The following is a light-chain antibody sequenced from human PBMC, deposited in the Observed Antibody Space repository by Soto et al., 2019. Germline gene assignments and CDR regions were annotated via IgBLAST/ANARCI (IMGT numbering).Light chain of an antibody. CDR2: EVS. CDR1: SSNVGGYKY. Sequence: QSALTQPPSASGSPGQSVTISCTGTSSNVGGYKYVSWYQQHPGKVPKLMIYEVSKRPSGVPDRFSGSKSGNTASLTVSGRQAEDEGVFICGSYARTTTHFVFGAG. V-gene: IGLV2-8*01. CDR3: GSYARTTTHFV. J-gene: IGLJ1*01.